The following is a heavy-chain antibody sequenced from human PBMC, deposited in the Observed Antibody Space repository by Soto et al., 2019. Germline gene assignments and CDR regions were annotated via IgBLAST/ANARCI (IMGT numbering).Heavy chain of an antibody. CDR3: AYTGMGQHRRAFDI. V-gene: IGHV1-24*01. CDR2: FDPEDGET. CDR1: GYTLTELS. D-gene: IGHD2-2*02. J-gene: IGHJ3*02. Sequence: GASVKVSCKVSGYTLTELSMHWVRQAPGKGLEWMGGFDPEDGETIYAQKFQGRVKITADKSTSTAYMELSSPRSEDTAVYYCAYTGMGQHRRAFDIWGQGTTVTVSS.